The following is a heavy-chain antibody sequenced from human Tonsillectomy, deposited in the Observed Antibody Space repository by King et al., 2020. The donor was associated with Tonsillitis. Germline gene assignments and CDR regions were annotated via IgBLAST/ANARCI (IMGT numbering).Heavy chain of an antibody. Sequence: VQLVESGGGVERPGGSLRLSCAASGFTFNGYGMTWVRQAPGEGLEWVCGINWDVGSTGYAESVKGRFTISRDNSKNSLYLQMNSLRAEDTALYYCARDRNYYDSSGYDAFDIGGQGTMVTVSS. CDR3: ARDRNYYDSSGYDAFDI. J-gene: IGHJ3*02. CDR1: GFTFNGYG. D-gene: IGHD3-22*01. CDR2: INWDVGST. V-gene: IGHV3-20*04.